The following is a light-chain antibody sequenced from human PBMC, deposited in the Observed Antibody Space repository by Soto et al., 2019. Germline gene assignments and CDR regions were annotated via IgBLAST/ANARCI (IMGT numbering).Light chain of an antibody. CDR2: NNN. J-gene: IGLJ3*02. V-gene: IGLV1-44*01. Sequence: QSVLTQPPSASGTPGQRGTISCSGSRSNIESNTVNWYQQLPGTAPKLLIFNNNQWPSGVPDRFSGSKSGTSASLAISGLQSGDEADYYCAAWDDSLNGWVFGGGTKLTVL. CDR1: RSNIESNT. CDR3: AAWDDSLNGWV.